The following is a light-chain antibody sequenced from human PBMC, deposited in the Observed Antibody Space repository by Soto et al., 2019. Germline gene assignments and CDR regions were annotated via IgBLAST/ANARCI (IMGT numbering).Light chain of an antibody. CDR1: EYTSTY. CDR3: QQSYSIPT. J-gene: IGKJ1*01. CDR2: GAS. Sequence: IQMTQSPSSLSASVGDTVTITCRASEYTSTYLNWYQQKPGKAPKLLIYGASSLQNGVPSRFSGSGSGTDFTLIINSLQPEDFATYYCQQSYSIPTFGQGTKVEI. V-gene: IGKV1-39*01.